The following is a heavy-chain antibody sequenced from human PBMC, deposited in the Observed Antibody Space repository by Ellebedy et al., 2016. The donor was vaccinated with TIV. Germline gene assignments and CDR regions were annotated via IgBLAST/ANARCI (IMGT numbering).Heavy chain of an antibody. CDR3: ARLGCRSSWFDY. J-gene: IGHJ4*02. CDR1: GFTFSNYG. CDR2: ISGTGGST. Sequence: PGGSLRLSCAASGFTFSNYGMTWVRQVPGKGLEWVSSISGTGGSTWYADSVQGRFTISRDNSKNTLSLQMNSLRADDTAVYYCARLGCRSSWFDYWGQGALVTVSS. D-gene: IGHD6-13*01. V-gene: IGHV3-23*01.